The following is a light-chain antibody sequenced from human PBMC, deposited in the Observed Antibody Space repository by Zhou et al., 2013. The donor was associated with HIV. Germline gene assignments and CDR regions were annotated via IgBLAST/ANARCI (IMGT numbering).Light chain of an antibody. J-gene: IGKJ1*01. CDR2: AAS. CDR1: QGISSY. Sequence: DIQLTQSPSFLSASVGDRVTITCRASQGISSYLAWYQQKPGKAPNLLIYAASTLQSGVPSRFSGSGSGTDFTLTISSLQPEDFATYYCQQSYSTPRTFGQGTKVEIK. V-gene: IGKV1-39*01. CDR3: QQSYSTPRT.